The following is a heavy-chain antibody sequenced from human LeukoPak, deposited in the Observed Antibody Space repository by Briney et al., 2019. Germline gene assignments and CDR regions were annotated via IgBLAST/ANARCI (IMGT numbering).Heavy chain of an antibody. CDR1: GYTFTSYG. CDR3: ARDFYRLGYCSSTSCYNFDY. J-gene: IGHJ4*02. D-gene: IGHD2-2*01. Sequence: GASVKVSCKASGYTFTSYGISWVRQAPGRGLEWMGWISAYNGNTNYAQKLQGRVTMTTDTSTSTAYMELRSLRSDDTAVYYCARDFYRLGYCSSTSCYNFDYWGQGTLVTVSS. V-gene: IGHV1-18*01. CDR2: ISAYNGNT.